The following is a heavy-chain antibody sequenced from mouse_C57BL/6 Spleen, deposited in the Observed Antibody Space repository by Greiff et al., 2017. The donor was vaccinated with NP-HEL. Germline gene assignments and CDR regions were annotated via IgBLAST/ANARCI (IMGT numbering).Heavy chain of an antibody. CDR3: GGTTVVVSDV. D-gene: IGHD1-1*01. CDR2: INPNNGGT. J-gene: IGHJ1*03. CDR1: GYTFTDYN. V-gene: IGHV1-22*01. Sequence: EVQLQQSGPELVKPGASVKMSCKASGYTFTDYNMHWVKQSHGKSLEWIGYINPNNGGTSYNQKFKGTATLTVTKSSSTAYRERRSLTSEDSAVYYCGGTTVVVSDVWGKGTTVTVSS.